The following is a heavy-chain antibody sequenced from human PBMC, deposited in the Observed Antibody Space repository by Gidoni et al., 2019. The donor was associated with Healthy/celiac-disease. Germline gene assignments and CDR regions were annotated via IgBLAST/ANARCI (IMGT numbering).Heavy chain of an antibody. J-gene: IGHJ3*02. CDR1: GFTLISYA. CDR3: AKLFRDGYNPNKSLFDI. CDR2: ISGSGGST. V-gene: IGHV3-23*01. D-gene: IGHD5-12*01. Sequence: EVQLLESGGGLVQPGGSLRLACAASGFTLISYARSWVRQAPGKVLEWVSAISGSGGSTYYADSVKGRFTISRDNSKNTLYLQMNSLRAEDTAVYYCAKLFRDGYNPNKSLFDIWGQGTMVTVSS.